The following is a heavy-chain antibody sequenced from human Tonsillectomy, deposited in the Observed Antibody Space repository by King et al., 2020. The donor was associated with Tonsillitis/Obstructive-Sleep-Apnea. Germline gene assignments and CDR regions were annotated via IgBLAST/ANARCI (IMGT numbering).Heavy chain of an antibody. Sequence: VQLQESGPGLVKPSETLSLTCTVSGGSISSYYWSWIRQPPGKGLEWIGYIYYSGSTNYNPSLKSRVTITVDTSKNQFSLKLSSVTAADTAVYYCARDGITMVRGHPYYHYMDVWGKGTTVTVSS. J-gene: IGHJ6*03. D-gene: IGHD3-10*01. CDR1: GGSISSYY. CDR3: ARDGITMVRGHPYYHYMDV. V-gene: IGHV4-59*01. CDR2: IYYSGST.